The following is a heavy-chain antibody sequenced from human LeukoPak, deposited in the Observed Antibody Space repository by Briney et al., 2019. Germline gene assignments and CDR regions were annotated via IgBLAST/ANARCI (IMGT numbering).Heavy chain of an antibody. V-gene: IGHV3-23*01. J-gene: IGHJ4*02. Sequence: PGGTLRLSCAGSGFTFSSYAMSWVRQTPGKGLEWVSAITGSGGRPYYADSVKGRFTISRDNSKTTLYLQMNSLRAEDTAVYYCAKNVWGTSPYYFDDWGQGTLVTVSS. CDR1: GFTFSSYA. D-gene: IGHD3-16*01. CDR3: AKNVWGTSPYYFDD. CDR2: ITGSGGRP.